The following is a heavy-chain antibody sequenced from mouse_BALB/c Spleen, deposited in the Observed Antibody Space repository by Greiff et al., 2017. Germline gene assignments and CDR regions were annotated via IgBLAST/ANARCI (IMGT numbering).Heavy chain of an antibody. CDR2: INPSNGGT. J-gene: IGHJ1*01. CDR1: GYTFTSYY. D-gene: IGHD1-1*01. V-gene: IGHV1S81*02. Sequence: VQLQQSGAELAKPGASVKLSCKASGYTFTSYYMYWVKQRPGQGLEWIGEINPSNGGTNFNEKFKSKATLTVDKSSSTAYMQLSSLTSEDSAVYYCTRRGGSRYFDVWGAGTTVTVSS. CDR3: TRRGGSRYFDV.